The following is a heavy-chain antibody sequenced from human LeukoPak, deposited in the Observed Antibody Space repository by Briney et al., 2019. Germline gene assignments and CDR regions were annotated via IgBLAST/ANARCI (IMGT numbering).Heavy chain of an antibody. Sequence: GGSLRLSCAASGFTFSSYAMSWVRQAPGKGLEWVSAISGSGGSTYYADSVKGRFTISRDNSKNTLYLQMNSLRAEDTAVYYCAKDRGDYDILTGDSDYWGQGTLVTVSS. CDR3: AKDRGDYDILTGDSDY. V-gene: IGHV3-23*01. CDR2: ISGSGGST. J-gene: IGHJ4*02. CDR1: GFTFSSYA. D-gene: IGHD3-9*01.